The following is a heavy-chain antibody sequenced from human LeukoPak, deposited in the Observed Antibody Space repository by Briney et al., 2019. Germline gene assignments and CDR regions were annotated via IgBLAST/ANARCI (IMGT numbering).Heavy chain of an antibody. CDR1: GFTFSSYW. Sequence: GGSLRLSCAASGFTFSSYWMSWVRQAPGKGLEWVANIKQDGSEKYYVDSVKGRFTISRDNAKNSLYLQMNSLRAEDTAVYYCARVGAFGGANFDYWGQGTLVTVSS. V-gene: IGHV3-7*01. CDR2: IKQDGSEK. J-gene: IGHJ4*02. D-gene: IGHD3-16*01. CDR3: ARVGAFGGANFDY.